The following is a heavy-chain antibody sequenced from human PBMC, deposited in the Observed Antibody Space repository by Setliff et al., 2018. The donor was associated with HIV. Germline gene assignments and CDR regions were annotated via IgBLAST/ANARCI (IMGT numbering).Heavy chain of an antibody. CDR1: GGAFSSYA. J-gene: IGHJ3*02. D-gene: IGHD3-10*01. V-gene: IGHV1-46*01. CDR2: INPGGGNT. Sequence: ASVKVSCKASGGAFSSYALSWVRQAPGQGLEWMGIINPGGGNTRYAQRFQGRVSMTRDTSTSTVYMELSSLRSEDTAVYYCAKVFAFGIDGFDIWGQGTMVTVSS. CDR3: AKVFAFGIDGFDI.